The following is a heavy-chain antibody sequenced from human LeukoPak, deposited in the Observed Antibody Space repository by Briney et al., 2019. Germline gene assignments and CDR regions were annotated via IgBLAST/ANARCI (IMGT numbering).Heavy chain of an antibody. D-gene: IGHD4-17*01. CDR1: GFTFSSYS. CDR2: ISSSSSCI. J-gene: IGHJ4*02. V-gene: IGHV3-21*01. CDR3: ARDLDYGDNY. Sequence: GGSLRLSCAASGFTFSSYSMNWVRQAPGKGLEWVSSISSSSSCIYYADSVKGRFTISRDNAKNSLYLQMNSLRAEDTAVYYCARDLDYGDNYWGQGTLVTVSS.